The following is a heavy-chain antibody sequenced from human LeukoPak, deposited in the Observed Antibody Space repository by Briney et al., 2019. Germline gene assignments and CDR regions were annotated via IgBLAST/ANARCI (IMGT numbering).Heavy chain of an antibody. V-gene: IGHV4-34*01. CDR2: INHRGYT. D-gene: IGHD4-17*01. J-gene: IGHJ4*02. CDR1: GVSFNDYY. Sequence: SQTLSLTCAVSGVSFNDYYWSWVRQTPGKGREWIGEINHRGYTNDSPSLKSRVTLSIDTSTKQFSLKLTSVTVADTGIYYCTRMTTGHDYWGQGTLVTVSS. CDR3: TRMTTGHDY.